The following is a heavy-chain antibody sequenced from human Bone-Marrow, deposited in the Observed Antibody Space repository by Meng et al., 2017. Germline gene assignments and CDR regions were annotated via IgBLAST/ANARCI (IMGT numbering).Heavy chain of an antibody. CDR2: IIPIFGTA. V-gene: IGHV1-69*13. D-gene: IGHD6-13*01. J-gene: IGHJ5*02. CDR3: ARENSSPSSFFQLNWFDP. Sequence: SVKVSCKASGGTFSSYAISWVRQAPGQGLEWMGGIIPIFGTANYAQKFQGRVTITADESTSTAYMELSSLRSEDTAVYYCARENSSPSSFFQLNWFDPWGQGTLVTVSS. CDR1: GGTFSSYA.